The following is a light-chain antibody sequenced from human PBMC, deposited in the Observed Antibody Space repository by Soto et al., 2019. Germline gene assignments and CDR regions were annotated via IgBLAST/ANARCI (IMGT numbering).Light chain of an antibody. Sequence: QLVLTQSPSASASLGASVKLTCSPSSGHSSYAIAWHQQQPETGPRYFMKFSSDASHSWGDGIPDRFSGSRSGPERYLSISSLQSVDETDNYCQTRGTGSGVFGGGTKLTVL. V-gene: IGLV4-69*01. CDR3: QTRGTGSGV. CDR2: FSSDASH. J-gene: IGLJ3*02. CDR1: SGHSSYA.